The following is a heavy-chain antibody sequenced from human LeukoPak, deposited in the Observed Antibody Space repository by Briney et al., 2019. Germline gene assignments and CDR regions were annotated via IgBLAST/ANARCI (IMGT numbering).Heavy chain of an antibody. J-gene: IGHJ6*02. CDR1: GFTFSSYG. D-gene: IGHD3-10*01. V-gene: IGHV3-23*01. CDR2: IGSGSGGTT. CDR3: AKNYGSDRGVPYGMDV. Sequence: GRSLRLSCAASGFTFSSYGMQWVRRAPGKGLEWVSAIGSGSGGTTIYADSVKGRFTISRDNSKNTLYLQMSSLRGDDTAVYYCAKNYGSDRGVPYGMDVWGQGTTVTVSS.